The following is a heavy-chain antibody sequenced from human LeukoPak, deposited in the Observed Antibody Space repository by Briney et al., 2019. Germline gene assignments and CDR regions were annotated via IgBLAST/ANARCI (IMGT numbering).Heavy chain of an antibody. CDR1: GGSISSYH. Sequence: KPSETLSLTCTVSGGSISSYHWSWVRQPAGKGLEWIRRLYTTGTTSYNPSLKSRVTMSVDTSKNQFSLKLSSVTAADTAVYYCARGYYDSRYYNYYMGVWGKGTTVTVSS. V-gene: IGHV4-4*07. D-gene: IGHD3-22*01. CDR3: ARGYYDSRYYNYYMGV. CDR2: LYTTGTT. J-gene: IGHJ6*03.